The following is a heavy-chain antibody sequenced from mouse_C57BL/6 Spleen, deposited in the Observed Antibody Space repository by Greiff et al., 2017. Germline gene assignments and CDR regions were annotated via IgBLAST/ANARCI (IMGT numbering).Heavy chain of an antibody. J-gene: IGHJ2*01. Sequence: QVQLQQSGAELVMPGASVKLSCKASGYTFTSYWMHWVKQRPGQGLEWIGEIDPSDSSTNYNRKFKGKSTLTGDKSSSTAYMQRSSLTSEDSAVYYCARDEGGAGPSGMDYWGQGTTLTVSS. V-gene: IGHV1-69*01. D-gene: IGHD3-3*01. CDR1: GYTFTSYW. CDR2: IDPSDSST. CDR3: ARDEGGAGPSGMDY.